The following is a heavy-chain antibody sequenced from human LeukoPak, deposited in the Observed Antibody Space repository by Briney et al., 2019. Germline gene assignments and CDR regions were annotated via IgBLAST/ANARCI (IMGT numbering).Heavy chain of an antibody. V-gene: IGHV3-15*01. J-gene: IGHJ4*02. CDR3: TADVPDSSGSNPDY. CDR1: GFTFSNTW. Sequence: PGGSLRLSCAASGFTFSNTWMDSVRQAPGKGLELVGRVKREIDGGTKEYAAPVKGRFTISRDDSKNTLYLEMNTLKTEDTAVYYCTADVPDSSGSNPDYWGQGTLVTVSP. D-gene: IGHD3-22*01. CDR2: VKREIDGGTK.